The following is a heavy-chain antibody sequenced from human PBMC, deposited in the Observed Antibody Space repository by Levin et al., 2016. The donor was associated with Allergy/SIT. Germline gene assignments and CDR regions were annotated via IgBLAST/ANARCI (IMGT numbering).Heavy chain of an antibody. CDR2: IYPDDSDT. V-gene: IGHV5-51*01. D-gene: IGHD6-13*01. Sequence: VRQMPGKGLEWMGIIYPDDSDTRYSPSFQGQVTISADKSISTAYLQWSSLKASDTAVYYCAIQRGATAGGLDYWGQGTLVTVSS. CDR3: AIQRGATAGGLDY. J-gene: IGHJ4*02.